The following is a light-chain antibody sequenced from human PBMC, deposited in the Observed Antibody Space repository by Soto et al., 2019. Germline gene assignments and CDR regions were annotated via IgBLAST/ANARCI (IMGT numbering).Light chain of an antibody. J-gene: IGKJ1*01. CDR1: QSISSW. CDR3: QQYNSYSPWT. V-gene: IGKV1-5*01. Sequence: DLQMTQSPSTLSASVGDRVTITCRASQSISSWLAWYQQKPGKAPKLLIYDASSLESGVPSRFSGSGSGTEFTLTISSLQPDDFATYYIQQYNSYSPWTFGQGTKVEIK. CDR2: DAS.